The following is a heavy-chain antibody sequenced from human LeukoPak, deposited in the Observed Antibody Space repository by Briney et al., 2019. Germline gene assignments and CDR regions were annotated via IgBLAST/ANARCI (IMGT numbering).Heavy chain of an antibody. Sequence: SETLSLTCTVSGGSISTYYWTWLRQPPGKGLEWIGYIYDSGYTTYNASLKSRVTISVDTSKNQFSLNLNSVTAADTAVYFCARDYGLGQYYFDYWGQGTLVTVSS. CDR2: IYDSGYT. V-gene: IGHV4-59*12. J-gene: IGHJ4*02. D-gene: IGHD3/OR15-3a*01. CDR3: ARDYGLGQYYFDY. CDR1: GGSISTYY.